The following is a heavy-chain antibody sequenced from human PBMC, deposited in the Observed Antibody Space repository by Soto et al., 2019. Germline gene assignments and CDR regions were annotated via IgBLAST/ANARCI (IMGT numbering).Heavy chain of an antibody. Sequence: QVQLVQSGAEVKKPGASVKVSCKASGYTFTGYYMHWVRQAPGQGLEWMGWINPNSGGTNYAQKFQGWVTMTRDTSISTAYMELSGLRSDDTAVYYCARGSMIVVVITDDYYYGMDVWGQGTTVTVSS. CDR1: GYTFTGYY. V-gene: IGHV1-2*04. CDR2: INPNSGGT. D-gene: IGHD3-22*01. J-gene: IGHJ6*02. CDR3: ARGSMIVVVITDDYYYGMDV.